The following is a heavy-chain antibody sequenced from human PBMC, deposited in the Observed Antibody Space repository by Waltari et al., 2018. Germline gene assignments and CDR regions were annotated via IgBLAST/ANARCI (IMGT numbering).Heavy chain of an antibody. CDR1: GLMSSNYW. CDR2: INKDESEG. Sequence: EGQLVESGGGLVQPGGSLRLSCAASGLMSSNYWMTWVRQSPGKGLEWVAKINKDESEGYYVDSVKGRFTVSRDHAKNSLFLQMSSLRVEDSAVYYCVRDRRDSIDLWGQGTTVIVSS. CDR3: VRDRRDSIDL. D-gene: IGHD2-21*02. V-gene: IGHV3-7*01. J-gene: IGHJ6*02.